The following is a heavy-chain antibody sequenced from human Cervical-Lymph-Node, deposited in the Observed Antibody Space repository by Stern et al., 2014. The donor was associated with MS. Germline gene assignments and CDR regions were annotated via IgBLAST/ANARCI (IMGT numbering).Heavy chain of an antibody. J-gene: IGHJ6*02. Sequence: QLVQSGAEVKKPGATVKVSCKASGYTLTNYGLNWVRQSPGQGLEWMGWISAYNGNTNYAQKFQGRVTLTTDTSTTTAYMDLRSLRSDDTDIYYGAGYYYHGMDVWGQGTTVTVSS. CDR2: ISAYNGNT. V-gene: IGHV1-18*04. CDR3: AGYYYHGMDV. CDR1: GYTLTNYG.